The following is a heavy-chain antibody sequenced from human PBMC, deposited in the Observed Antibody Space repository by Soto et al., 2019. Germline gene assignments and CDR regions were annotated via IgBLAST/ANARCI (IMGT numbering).Heavy chain of an antibody. J-gene: IGHJ4*02. CDR2: INPDSGGT. CDR3: TRKVAPFHFAF. D-gene: IGHD5-12*01. CDR1: GYMFTGYY. V-gene: IGHV1-2*02. Sequence: ASVKVSCTASGYMFTGYYIHWVRRAPGQGLEWMGWINPDSGGTNYQQKFQGRVTMTRDTSISTAYMELSSLRSDDTAVYYCTRKVAPFHFAFRGQRTLVTVSS.